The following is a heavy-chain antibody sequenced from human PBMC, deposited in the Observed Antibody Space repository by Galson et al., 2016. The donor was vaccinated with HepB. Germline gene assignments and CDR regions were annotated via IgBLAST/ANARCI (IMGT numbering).Heavy chain of an antibody. CDR3: ARMGPGESLDY. CDR2: ISYTSSLI. D-gene: IGHD3-10*01. V-gene: IGHV3-11*01. CDR1: GIPFSDYF. J-gene: IGHJ4*02. Sequence: SLRLSCAVSGIPFSDYFMSWVRQAPGQGLEWISYISYTSSLISYTDSVRGRFTISRDNAKRSVYLQMNSLRVEETALYYCARMGPGESLDYWGQGTLVTVSS.